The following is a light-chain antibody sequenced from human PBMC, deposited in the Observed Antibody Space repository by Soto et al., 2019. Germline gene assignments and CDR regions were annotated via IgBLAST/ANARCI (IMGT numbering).Light chain of an antibody. CDR3: RLWDSNSDNKV. J-gene: IGLJ2*01. CDR2: YDS. Sequence: SYELTQPPSVSVAPGETARITCGGNNIGRKIVHWYQQKPGQAPVLVIYYDSDRPSGIPERFSGSNSGNTATLTITRVEAGDEADYYWRLWDSNSDNKVFGVGTTLPVL. CDR1: NIGRKI. V-gene: IGLV3-21*01.